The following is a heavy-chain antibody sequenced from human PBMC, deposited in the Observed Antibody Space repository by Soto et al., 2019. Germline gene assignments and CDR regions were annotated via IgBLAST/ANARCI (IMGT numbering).Heavy chain of an antibody. CDR2: IYYSGST. J-gene: IGHJ2*01. CDR1: GDSISSYY. V-gene: IGHV4-59*01. CDR3: ARGRGGYFNL. Sequence: QVQLQESGPGLVKPSETPSLTCTVSGDSISSYYWSWIRQPPGKGLEWIGHIYYSGSTNYNPSLKSRVTISVDTSKNQFSLKLSSVTAADTAVYYCARGRGGYFNLWGRGTLVTVSS.